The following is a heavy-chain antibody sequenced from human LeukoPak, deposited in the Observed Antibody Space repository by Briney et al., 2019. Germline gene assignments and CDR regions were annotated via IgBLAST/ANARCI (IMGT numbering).Heavy chain of an antibody. CDR2: ISSSSSYI. J-gene: IGHJ4*02. D-gene: IGHD2-2*02. CDR1: GFTFSSYS. CDR3: ARGEYQLLYVLDY. V-gene: IGHV3-21*01. Sequence: PGGSLRLSCAASGFTFSSYSMNWVRQAPGKGLEWVSSISSSSSYIYYADSVKGRFTISRDNAKNSLYLQMNSLRAKDTAVYYCARGEYQLLYVLDYWGQGTLVTVSS.